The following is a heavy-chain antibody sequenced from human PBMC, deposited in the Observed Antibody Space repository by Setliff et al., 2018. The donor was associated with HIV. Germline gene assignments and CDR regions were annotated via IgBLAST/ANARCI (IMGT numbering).Heavy chain of an antibody. CDR1: VHTFASYG. CDR2: ITAYNVDA. V-gene: IGHV1-18*01. Sequence: ASVKISCKASVHTFASYGIGWLRQAPGQGLEWLGWITAYNVDAPNAQKSQGRVTMTIDIPTTTAYMEMRSLRFDYTAVYYSATARPGARFDVWGQGTLVTVSS. CDR3: ATARPGARFDV. J-gene: IGHJ4*02. D-gene: IGHD6-6*01.